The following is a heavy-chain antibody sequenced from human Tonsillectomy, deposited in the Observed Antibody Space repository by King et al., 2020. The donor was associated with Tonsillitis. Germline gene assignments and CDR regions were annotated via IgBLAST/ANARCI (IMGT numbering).Heavy chain of an antibody. Sequence: VQLVQSGAEVKKPGASVKVSCKASGYTFTSYAMHWARQAPGQRLEWMGWINAGNGNTKYSQKFQGRVTITRDTSASTAYMELSSLRSEDTAVYYCARDRKADWYFDLWGRGTLVTVSS. CDR2: INAGNGNT. CDR1: GYTFTSYA. D-gene: IGHD6-19*01. V-gene: IGHV1-3*01. J-gene: IGHJ2*01. CDR3: ARDRKADWYFDL.